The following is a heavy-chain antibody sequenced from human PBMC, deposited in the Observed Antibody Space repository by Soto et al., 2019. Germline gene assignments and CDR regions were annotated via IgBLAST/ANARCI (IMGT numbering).Heavy chain of an antibody. Sequence: GGSLRLSCAASGFTFSSYAMSWVHQAPGKGLEWVSAISGSGGSTYYADSVKGRFTISRDNSKNTLYLQMNSLRAEDTAVYYCAKAIREYSGYETADYWGQGTLVTVSS. CDR1: GFTFSSYA. D-gene: IGHD5-12*01. CDR3: AKAIREYSGYETADY. J-gene: IGHJ4*02. CDR2: ISGSGGST. V-gene: IGHV3-23*01.